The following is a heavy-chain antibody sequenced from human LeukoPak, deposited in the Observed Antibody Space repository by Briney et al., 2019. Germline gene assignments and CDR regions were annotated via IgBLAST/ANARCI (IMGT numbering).Heavy chain of an antibody. J-gene: IGHJ4*02. CDR3: ATYEGVGATQGRFDY. D-gene: IGHD1-26*01. V-gene: IGHV5-51*01. CDR2: IYPGDSDT. CDR1: GYSFTSYW. Sequence: GESLKISCKGSGYSFTSYWIGWVRQMPGKGLEWMGIIYPGDSDTRYSPSFQGQVTISADKSISTAYLQWSSLKASDTAMYYCATYEGVGATQGRFDYWGQGTLVTVSS.